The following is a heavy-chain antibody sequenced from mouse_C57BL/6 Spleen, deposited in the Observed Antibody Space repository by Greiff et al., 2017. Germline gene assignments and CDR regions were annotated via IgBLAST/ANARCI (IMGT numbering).Heavy chain of an antibody. Sequence: QVQLQQSGAELVRPGASVTLSCKASGYTFTDYEMHWVKQTPVNGLEWIGAIDPETGGTAYNQKFKGKAILTADKSSSTAYMELRSLTSEDSPVYYCTREELGPFDYWGQGTTLTVSS. J-gene: IGHJ2*01. D-gene: IGHD4-1*01. CDR1: GYTFTDYE. CDR2: IDPETGGT. V-gene: IGHV1-15*01. CDR3: TREELGPFDY.